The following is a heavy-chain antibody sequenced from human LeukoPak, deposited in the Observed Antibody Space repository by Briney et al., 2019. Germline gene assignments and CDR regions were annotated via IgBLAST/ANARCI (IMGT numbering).Heavy chain of an antibody. CDR3: ARVSNYYGSGSPWEISPLHYYYYYYMDV. CDR1: GYTFTTYN. CDR2: ISGYNGNT. J-gene: IGHJ6*03. D-gene: IGHD3-10*01. V-gene: IGHV1-18*01. Sequence: GASVKVSCKASGYTFTTYNINWVRQAPGQGLEWMGWISGYNGNTNYAQKLQGRVTMTTDTSTSTAYMELRSLRSDDTAVYYCARVSNYYGSGSPWEISPLHYYYYYYMDVWGKGTTVTVSS.